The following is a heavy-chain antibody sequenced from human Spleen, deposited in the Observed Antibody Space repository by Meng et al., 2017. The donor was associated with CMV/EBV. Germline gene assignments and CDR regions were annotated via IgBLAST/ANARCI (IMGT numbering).Heavy chain of an antibody. CDR3: ARHYNSAWEFDS. CDR1: GYRFTTYW. J-gene: IGHJ4*02. V-gene: IGHV5-51*01. Sequence: GESLKISCKGSGYRFTTYWIAWVRQMPGKGLEWMGSIYPGDSDTKYSPSFQGQITISADESTHTAYLRWSSLQASDTAIYFCARHYNSAWEFDSWGQGTLVTVSS. CDR2: IYPGDSDT. D-gene: IGHD6-19*01.